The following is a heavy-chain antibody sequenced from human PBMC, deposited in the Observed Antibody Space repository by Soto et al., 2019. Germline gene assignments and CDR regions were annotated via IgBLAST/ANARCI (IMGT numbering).Heavy chain of an antibody. J-gene: IGHJ4*02. V-gene: IGHV3-33*01. CDR1: GVTLSRYG. CDR2: IWYEGSNK. D-gene: IGHD5-12*01. Sequence: GGARRDPCGGSGVTLSRYGKHGGRPAPGKGLEGGAVIWYEGSNKYYADSVKGRFTISRDNSKNTLYLQMNSLRAEDTSVYYCARALSHSGSPNTRFSCWGQGTLVPVSS. CDR3: ARALSHSGSPNTRFSC.